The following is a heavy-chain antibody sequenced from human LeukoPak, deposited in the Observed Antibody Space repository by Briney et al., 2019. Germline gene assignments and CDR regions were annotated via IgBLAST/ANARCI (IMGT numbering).Heavy chain of an antibody. CDR1: GFTFSSYW. J-gene: IGHJ4*02. Sequence: GGSLRLSCAASGFTFSSYWMSWVRPAPGKGLEWVANIKQDGSDKYYVDSVKGRFTISRDNAKNSLHLQMNSLRAEDTAVYYCYGESYLFDYWGQRTLVTVSS. V-gene: IGHV3-7*01. CDR3: YGESYLFDY. D-gene: IGHD3-10*01. CDR2: IKQDGSDK.